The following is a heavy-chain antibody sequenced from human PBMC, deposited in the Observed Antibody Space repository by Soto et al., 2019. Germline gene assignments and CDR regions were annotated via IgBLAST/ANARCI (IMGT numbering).Heavy chain of an antibody. J-gene: IGHJ4*02. Sequence: EVQLVESGGGLVKPGGSLRLSCAASGFTFSNAWMNWVRQAPGKGLEWVGRIKTRGGGGTADYAAPVQGSFSISRDDSRDTLYLQMTSLKTEDPAVYFCTTDEGGTRYWGQGTLVTVS. CDR1: GFTFSNAW. D-gene: IGHD1-26*01. V-gene: IGHV3-15*07. CDR2: IKTRGGGGTA. CDR3: TTDEGGTRY.